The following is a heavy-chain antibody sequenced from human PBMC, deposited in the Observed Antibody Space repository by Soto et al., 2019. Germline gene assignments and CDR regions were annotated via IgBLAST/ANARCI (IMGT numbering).Heavy chain of an antibody. D-gene: IGHD3-22*01. CDR1: GYTFTSYG. Sequence: ASVKVSCKASGYTFTSYGISWVRQAPGQGLEWMGWISAYNGNTNYAQKLQGRVAMTTDTSTSTAYMELRSLRSDDTAVYYCARAPYYYDSSGYYTHYFDYSGQGTLVTVSS. CDR2: ISAYNGNT. CDR3: ARAPYYYDSSGYYTHYFDY. V-gene: IGHV1-18*01. J-gene: IGHJ4*02.